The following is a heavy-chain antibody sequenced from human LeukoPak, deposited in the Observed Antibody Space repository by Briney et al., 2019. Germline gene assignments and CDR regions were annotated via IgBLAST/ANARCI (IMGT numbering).Heavy chain of an antibody. D-gene: IGHD3-16*01. Sequence: PGGSLRLSCAASEFIFSGYWMNWVRQAPGKGLEWISLMSFSGSTIYYADSVKGRFTISRDNAKNSLYLQMNSLRAEDTAVYYCARRSGGTYGKAFDSWGQGTLVTVSS. CDR1: EFIFSGYW. V-gene: IGHV3-48*04. J-gene: IGHJ4*02. CDR3: ARRSGGTYGKAFDS. CDR2: MSFSGSTI.